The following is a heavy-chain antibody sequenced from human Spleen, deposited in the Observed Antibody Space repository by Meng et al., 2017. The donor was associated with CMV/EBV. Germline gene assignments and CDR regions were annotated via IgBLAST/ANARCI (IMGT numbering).Heavy chain of an antibody. CDR2: TYYRSKRYN. Sequence: SETLSLTCGISGDSVSSNSAAWNWIRQPPSRGLEWLGRTYYRSKRYNDYTVSVKSQITINPDTSKNQFSLQLNSVTPEDTAVYYCARETAGGHEHRGQGTLVTVSS. J-gene: IGHJ4*02. CDR1: GDSVSSNSAA. V-gene: IGHV6-1*01. CDR3: ARETAGGHEH. D-gene: IGHD6-13*01.